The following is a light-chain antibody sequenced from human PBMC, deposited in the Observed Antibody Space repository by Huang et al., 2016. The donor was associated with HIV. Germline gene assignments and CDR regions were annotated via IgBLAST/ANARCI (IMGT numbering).Light chain of an antibody. CDR1: PNVTDS. J-gene: IGKJ4*01. Sequence: EIVLTQPPATLPLSPGERATLPGSASPNVTDSLPGYRQKPGQATSLLIYRAANRATGTPARFSGSGSGTDFTLTISSLEPEDFAIYYCQQRSRWPRLTFGGGTKVEIK. V-gene: IGKV3-11*01. CDR3: QQRSRWPRLT. CDR2: RAA.